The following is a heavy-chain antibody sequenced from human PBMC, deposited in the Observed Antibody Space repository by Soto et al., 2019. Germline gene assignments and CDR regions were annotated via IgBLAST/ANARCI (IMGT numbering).Heavy chain of an antibody. J-gene: IGHJ4*02. CDR1: GDSVSTNSAA. D-gene: IGHD6-19*01. Sequence: SETLSLTCAISGDSVSTNSAAWNWIRQSPSRGLEWLGRTYYRSNWYNDYAVSVKSRITITPDTSKNQFSLHLNSVTPEDTAVYYCVRGSYSSALIWGQGTLVTVSS. CDR3: VRGSYSSALI. CDR2: TYYRSNWYN. V-gene: IGHV6-1*01.